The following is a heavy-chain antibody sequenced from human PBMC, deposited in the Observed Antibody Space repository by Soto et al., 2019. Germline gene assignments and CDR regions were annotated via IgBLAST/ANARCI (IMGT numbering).Heavy chain of an antibody. Sequence: QVQLQESGPGLVKPSQTLSLTCTVSGGSISSGGNYWSWIRQHPGKGLEWIGYIYYSGSTYYNPSLMSRVTISVDTSKNPFSLKLSSVTAADTAVYYCARDGYSYGSVFDYWGQGTLVTVSS. CDR1: GGSISSGGNY. D-gene: IGHD5-18*01. J-gene: IGHJ4*02. V-gene: IGHV4-31*03. CDR2: IYYSGST. CDR3: ARDGYSYGSVFDY.